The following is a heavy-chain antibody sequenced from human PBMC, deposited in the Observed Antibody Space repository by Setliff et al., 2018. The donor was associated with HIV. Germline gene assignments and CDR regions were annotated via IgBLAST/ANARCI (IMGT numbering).Heavy chain of an antibody. V-gene: IGHV1-2*02. CDR1: GYTFTGYY. Sequence: ASVKVSCKASGYTFTGYYMHWVRQAPGQGLEWMGWINPHSGDTNYAQKFQDRVTMTRDTSVNIAYMQLSRLRSDDTGVYYCARAPTLFGVEYYYYFGMDVWGQGTTVTVSS. CDR2: INPHSGDT. CDR3: ARAPTLFGVEYYYYFGMDV. D-gene: IGHD3-3*01. J-gene: IGHJ6*02.